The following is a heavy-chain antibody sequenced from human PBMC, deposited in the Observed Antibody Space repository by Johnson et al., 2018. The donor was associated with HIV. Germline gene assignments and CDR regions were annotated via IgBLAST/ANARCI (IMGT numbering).Heavy chain of an antibody. CDR3: ADRDSGYADDAFDI. V-gene: IGHV3-9*01. D-gene: IGHD5-12*01. CDR2: ISWNSGSI. CDR1: GFTFDDYA. Sequence: VQLVESGGGLVQPGRSLRLSCAASGFTFDDYAMHWVRQAPGKGLEWVSGISWNSGSIGYADSVKGRFTISRDNAKNSLYLQMNSLRAEDTALYYCADRDSGYADDAFDIWGQGTMVTVSS. J-gene: IGHJ3*02.